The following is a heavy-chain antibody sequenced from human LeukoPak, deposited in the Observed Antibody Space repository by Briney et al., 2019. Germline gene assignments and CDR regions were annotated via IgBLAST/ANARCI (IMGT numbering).Heavy chain of an antibody. CDR2: IRYDGSNK. V-gene: IGHV3-33*01. D-gene: IGHD1-26*01. CDR3: ARDGYSGSFYDH. Sequence: GGSLRLSCAASGFTFSRYGMHWVRQAPGKGLEWVAVIRYDGSNKNYADSVKGRFAISRDNSENMLYLQMNNLRAEDTAVYYCARDGYSGSFYDHWGQGTLVTVSS. J-gene: IGHJ5*02. CDR1: GFTFSRYG.